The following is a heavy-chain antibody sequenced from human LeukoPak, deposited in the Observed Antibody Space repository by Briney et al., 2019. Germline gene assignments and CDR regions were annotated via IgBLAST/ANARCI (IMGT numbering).Heavy chain of an antibody. J-gene: IGHJ4*02. D-gene: IGHD3-22*01. CDR1: GFTFSSYS. CDR2: ISSSSSYI. V-gene: IGHV3-21*01. Sequence: GGSLRLSCAASGFTFSSYSMNWVRQAPGKGLEWVSSISSSSSYIYYADSVKGRFTISRDNAKNSLYLQMNSLRAEDTAVYYCARESYYYDSSGYYYVNTFDYWGQGTLVTVSS. CDR3: ARESYYYDSSGYYYVNTFDY.